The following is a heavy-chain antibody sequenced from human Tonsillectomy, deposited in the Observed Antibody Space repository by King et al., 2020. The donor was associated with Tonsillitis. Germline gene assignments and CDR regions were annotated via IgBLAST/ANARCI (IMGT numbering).Heavy chain of an antibody. CDR3: AMPTTVTTGAPYYYYGMDV. Sequence: VQLVESGGGVVQPGRSLRLSCAASGFTFSNYAMHWVRQAPGKGLEWVAVIAHDGSNEYCADSVKGRFTISRDNSKNTLYLQMNSLRAEDTAVYYCAMPTTVTTGAPYYYYGMDVWGQGTTVTVSS. CDR1: GFTFSNYA. CDR2: IAHDGSNE. J-gene: IGHJ6*02. V-gene: IGHV3-30*03. D-gene: IGHD4-17*01.